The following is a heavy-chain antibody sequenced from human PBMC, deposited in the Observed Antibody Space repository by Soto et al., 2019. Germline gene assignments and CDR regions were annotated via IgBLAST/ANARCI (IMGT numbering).Heavy chain of an antibody. CDR3: VKDRVPGAYGNYYGMDV. D-gene: IGHD5-12*01. J-gene: IGHJ6*02. CDR2: IYYSGST. Sequence: LSLTCTVSGGSISSSSYYWGWIRQPPGKGLEWIGSIYYSGSTYYNPSLKSRVTISVDTSKNQFSLKLSSVTAADTAVYYCVKDRVPGAYGNYYGMDVWGQGTTVTVSS. CDR1: GGSISSSSYY. V-gene: IGHV4-39*02.